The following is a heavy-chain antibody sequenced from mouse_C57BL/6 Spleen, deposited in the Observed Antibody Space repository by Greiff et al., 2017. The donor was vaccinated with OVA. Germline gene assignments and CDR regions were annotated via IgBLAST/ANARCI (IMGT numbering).Heavy chain of an antibody. V-gene: IGHV1-55*01. J-gene: IGHJ3*01. CDR3: ARWIDGSSFSWFAY. CDR1: GYTFTSYW. Sequence: QVQLQQPGAELVKPGASVKMSCKASGYTFTSYWITWVKQRPGQGLEWIGDIYPGSGSTNYNEKFKSKATLTVDTSSSTAYMQLSSLTSEDSAVYDCARWIDGSSFSWFAYWGQGTLVTVSA. CDR2: IYPGSGST. D-gene: IGHD1-1*01.